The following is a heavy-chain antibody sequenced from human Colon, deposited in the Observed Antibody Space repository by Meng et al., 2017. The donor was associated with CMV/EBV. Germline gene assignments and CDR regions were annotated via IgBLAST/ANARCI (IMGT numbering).Heavy chain of an antibody. V-gene: IGHV1-8*01. Sequence: ASVKASCKASGYTFTSLDINWVRQATGQGFEWMGWMSPNNANTGHAQKFQGRVTMTRNIPINTAYMELSSLTSEDTGVYYCARGVDRGVDVWGQGTTVTVSS. J-gene: IGHJ6*02. CDR3: ARGVDRGVDV. CDR1: GYTFTSLD. D-gene: IGHD3-22*01. CDR2: MSPNNANT.